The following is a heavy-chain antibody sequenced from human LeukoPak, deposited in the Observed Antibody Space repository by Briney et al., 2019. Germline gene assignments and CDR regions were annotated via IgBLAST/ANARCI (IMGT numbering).Heavy chain of an antibody. Sequence: PGGSLRLSCAASGFIFSNAWMTWVRQAPGKGLEWVGRIKSKTVGGTIDYAAPVKGRFTISRDDSRNTLYLQMISLKTEDTAVYYCTTVRSNPLGGIGFDYWGQGTLVTVSS. CDR1: GFIFSNAW. V-gene: IGHV3-15*01. CDR3: TTVRSNPLGGIGFDY. D-gene: IGHD4-23*01. J-gene: IGHJ4*02. CDR2: IKSKTVGGTI.